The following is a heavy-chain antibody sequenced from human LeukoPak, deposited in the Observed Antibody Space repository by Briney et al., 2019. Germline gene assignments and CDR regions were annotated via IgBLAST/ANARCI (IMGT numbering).Heavy chain of an antibody. V-gene: IGHV1-69*05. CDR3: ARLVVVVPADTDAFNI. Sequence: VASVKVSCKASGGTFSSYAISWVRQAPGQGLEWMGRIIPIFGTANYAQKFQGRVTITTDESTSTAYMELSSLRSEDTAVYYCARLVVVVPADTDAFNIWGQGTMVTVSS. CDR1: GGTFSSYA. D-gene: IGHD2-2*01. J-gene: IGHJ3*02. CDR2: IIPIFGTA.